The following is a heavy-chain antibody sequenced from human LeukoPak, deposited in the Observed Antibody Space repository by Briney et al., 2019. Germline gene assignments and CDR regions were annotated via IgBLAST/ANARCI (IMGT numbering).Heavy chain of an antibody. J-gene: IGHJ4*02. CDR2: IYPGDSDT. V-gene: IGHV5-51*01. CDR3: ARLLRNIAAGVYYFDF. Sequence: GESLKISCKGSGYSYTSYWIGWVRQMPGKGLEWMGIIYPGDSDTRYSPSFQGQVTLSADKSSSTAYLQWSSLKASDSATYYCARLLRNIAAGVYYFDFWGQGTLVTVSS. D-gene: IGHD6-13*01. CDR1: GYSYTSYW.